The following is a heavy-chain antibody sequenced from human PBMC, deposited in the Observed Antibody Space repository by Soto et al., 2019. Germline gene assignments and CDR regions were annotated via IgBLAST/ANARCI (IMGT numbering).Heavy chain of an antibody. CDR1: GGTFSSYA. V-gene: IGHV1-69*01. J-gene: IGHJ5*02. D-gene: IGHD2-2*01. Sequence: QVQLVQSGAEVKKPGSSVKVSCKASGGTFSSYAISWVRQAPGQGLEWMGGIIPIFGTANYAQKFQGRVTINADESTSTAYMELSSLRSEDTAVYYCARTLKGYCSSTSCYSWFDPWGQGTLVTVSS. CDR2: IIPIFGTA. CDR3: ARTLKGYCSSTSCYSWFDP.